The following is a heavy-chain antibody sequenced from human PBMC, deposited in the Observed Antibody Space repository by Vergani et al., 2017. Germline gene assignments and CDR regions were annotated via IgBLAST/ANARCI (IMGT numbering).Heavy chain of an antibody. V-gene: IGHV3-23*01. CDR2: ISGSGGNT. CDR3: ARDFLTRVTTLDYYYMGV. J-gene: IGHJ6*03. CDR1: GFTFSSCA. D-gene: IGHD1-1*01. Sequence: EVQLLESGGGLVQPGGSLRLSCAASGFTFSSCAMSWVRQVPGKGLEWVSGISGSGGNTYYANSVKGRFTISRDNSKNTLYLEMNALRAEDTAVYYCARDFLTRVTTLDYYYMGVWGKGTTVTVSS.